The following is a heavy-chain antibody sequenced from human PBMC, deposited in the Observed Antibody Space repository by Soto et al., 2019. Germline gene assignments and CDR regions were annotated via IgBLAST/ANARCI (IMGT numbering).Heavy chain of an antibody. CDR2: IYPGDSDA. CDR1: GKTFISHL. V-gene: IGHV5-51*01. D-gene: IGHD6-19*01. CDR3: ARQGDMAATRADAFDI. Sequence: GESLKISCKVSGKTFISHLISWVRQMPGKGLEWMGIIYPGDSDARYSPSFAGQVTISVDKSITTAYLHWSSLEASDSAMYYCARQGDMAATRADAFDIWGQGTMVAFSS. J-gene: IGHJ3*02.